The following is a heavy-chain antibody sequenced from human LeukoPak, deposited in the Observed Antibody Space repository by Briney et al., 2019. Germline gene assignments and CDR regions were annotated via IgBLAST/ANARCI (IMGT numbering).Heavy chain of an antibody. CDR3: ASRDPCSGGNCYGLGY. CDR2: ISDSGGNT. CDR1: GFTFSYYG. D-gene: IGHD2-15*01. J-gene: IGHJ4*02. Sequence: GGSLRLSCAASGFTFSYYGMHWVRQSPGKGLEWVSAISDSGGNTYYADSVKGRFTISRDNSKNTLYLQTDSLRVDDTAIYYCASRDPCSGGNCYGLGYWGQGTLVTVSS. V-gene: IGHV3-23*01.